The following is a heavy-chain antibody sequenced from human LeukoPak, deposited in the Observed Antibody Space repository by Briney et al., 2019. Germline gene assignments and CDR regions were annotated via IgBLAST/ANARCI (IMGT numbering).Heavy chain of an antibody. J-gene: IGHJ6*04. CDR3: ARDFQVWFGEAYGMDV. V-gene: IGHV3-11*06. Sequence: PGGSLRLSCAASGFTSSDYYMSWIRQAPGKGLEWVSSISSSSSYIYYADSVKGRFTISRDNAKNSLYLQMNSLRAEDTAVYYCARDFQVWFGEAYGMDVWGKGTTVTVSS. CDR2: ISSSSSYI. CDR1: GFTSSDYY. D-gene: IGHD3-10*01.